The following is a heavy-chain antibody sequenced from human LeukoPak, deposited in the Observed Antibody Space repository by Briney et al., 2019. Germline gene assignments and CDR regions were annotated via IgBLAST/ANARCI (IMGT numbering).Heavy chain of an antibody. J-gene: IGHJ3*02. D-gene: IGHD6-13*01. V-gene: IGHV3-48*03. CDR3: ARYSSTWNVAFDI. CDR1: GFSFSSYE. CDR2: INGSGSTI. Sequence: GGSLRLSCAASGFSFSSYEMNWVRQAPGKGLEWLSYINGSGSTIYYADSVKGRFTISKDNAKNSLHLQMNSLRADDTAVYYCARYSSTWNVAFDIWGQGTMVTVSS.